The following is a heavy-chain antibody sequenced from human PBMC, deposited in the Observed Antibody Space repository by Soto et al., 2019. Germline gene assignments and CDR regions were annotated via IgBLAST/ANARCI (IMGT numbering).Heavy chain of an antibody. Sequence: GGSLRLSCAASGFTVSHNYMNWVRQAPGEGLEWVSLIYSGGSTHYADSVKGRFTISRDNAKNTLYLHMNSLRAEDTAVYYCVRDMQLWRLDSWGQGTLVTVSS. CDR2: IYSGGST. V-gene: IGHV3-66*01. CDR3: VRDMQLWRLDS. J-gene: IGHJ4*02. CDR1: GFTVSHNY. D-gene: IGHD2-21*01.